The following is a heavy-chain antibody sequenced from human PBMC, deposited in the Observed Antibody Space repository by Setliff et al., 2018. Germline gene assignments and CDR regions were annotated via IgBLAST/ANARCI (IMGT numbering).Heavy chain of an antibody. CDR1: GFTFSDYY. D-gene: IGHD2-15*01. V-gene: IGHV3-11*04. J-gene: IGHJ4*02. Sequence: GGSLRLSCAASGFTFSDYYMTWIRQAPGKGLEWVSYISRGGNTIYYADSVKGRFTISRDNARDSLFLQMNTLRAEDTAVYYCARDHIYRVGSWYDYFDSWGQGTLVTVSS. CDR2: ISRGGNTI. CDR3: ARDHIYRVGSWYDYFDS.